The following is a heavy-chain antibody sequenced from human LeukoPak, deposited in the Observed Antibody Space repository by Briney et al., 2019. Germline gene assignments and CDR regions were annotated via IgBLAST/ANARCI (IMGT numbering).Heavy chain of an antibody. D-gene: IGHD6-6*01. CDR2: IYYSGST. J-gene: IGHJ4*02. V-gene: IGHV4-59*01. Sequence: SETLSLTCTVSGGSISSYYWSWIRQPPGKGLEWIGYIYYSGSTNYNPSLKSRVTISVDTSKNQFSLKLSSVTAADTAVYYCARVQYSSSSVDYWGQGTPVTVSS. CDR3: ARVQYSSSSVDY. CDR1: GGSISSYY.